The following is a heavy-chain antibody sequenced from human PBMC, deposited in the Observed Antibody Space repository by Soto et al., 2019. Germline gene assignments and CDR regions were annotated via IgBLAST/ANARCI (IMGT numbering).Heavy chain of an antibody. Sequence: EVQLVESGGGLVKPGGSLRLSCAASGFTFTSHTMNWVRQAPGKGLEWVSSISSSSSYIYYADSVKGRFTISRDNAKNSLYLQMSSLRAEDTAVYYCARGIEWLVGGMDVWGQGTTVTVSS. CDR1: GFTFTSHT. CDR3: ARGIEWLVGGMDV. J-gene: IGHJ6*02. V-gene: IGHV3-21*01. D-gene: IGHD3-3*01. CDR2: ISSSSSYI.